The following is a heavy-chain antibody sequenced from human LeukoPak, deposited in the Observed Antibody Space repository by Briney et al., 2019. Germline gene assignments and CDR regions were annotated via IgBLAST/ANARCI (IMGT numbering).Heavy chain of an antibody. J-gene: IGHJ4*02. D-gene: IGHD2-2*01. V-gene: IGHV4-39*07. CDR2: IYYSGIT. CDR3: ARGGDVAVLPAASGLDS. Sequence: PSETLSLTCTVSGGSITSDIYYWGWIRQPPGKGLEWVGNIYYSGITYYNPSLKSRVTISVGTSRNQFSLKLYSVTAADTAIYYCARGGDVAVLPAASGLDSWGQGTLVTVSS. CDR1: GGSITSDIYY.